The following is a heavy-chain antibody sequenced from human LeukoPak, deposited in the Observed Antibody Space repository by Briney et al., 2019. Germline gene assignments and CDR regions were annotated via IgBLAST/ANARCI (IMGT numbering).Heavy chain of an antibody. Sequence: PGGSLRLSCAASGFTFSSAWMSWARQAPGKGLEWVGRIKSKTDGGTTDYAAPVKGRFTISRDDSKNTLYLQMNSLKTEDTAVYYCTTAAHYYGSGSYYIGRFFDYWGQGTLVTVSS. CDR2: IKSKTDGGTT. CDR1: GFTFSSAW. D-gene: IGHD3-10*01. CDR3: TTAAHYYGSGSYYIGRFFDY. V-gene: IGHV3-15*01. J-gene: IGHJ4*02.